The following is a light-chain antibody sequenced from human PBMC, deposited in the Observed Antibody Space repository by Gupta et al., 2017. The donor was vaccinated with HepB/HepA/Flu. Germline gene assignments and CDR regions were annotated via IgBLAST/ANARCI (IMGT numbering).Light chain of an antibody. V-gene: IGLV1-44*01. CDR1: SSNIGSNT. CDR3: AAWDDNLQGDV. CDR2: SDN. Sequence: QSVLTQPPSASQNPGQRVTISCSGTSSNIGSNTVNWHQQFSGTAPKLLIYSDNQRASGVTDRGSCYKSGNYASREIRGLQSEDEADDYCAAWDDNLQGDVFGSGTQVAVL. J-gene: IGLJ1*01.